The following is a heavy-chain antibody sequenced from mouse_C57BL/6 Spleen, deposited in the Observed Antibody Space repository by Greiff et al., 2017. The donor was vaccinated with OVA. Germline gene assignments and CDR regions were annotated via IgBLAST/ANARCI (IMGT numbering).Heavy chain of an antibody. J-gene: IGHJ1*03. CDR3: AKDYYGSSLWYFDV. Sequence: QVQLQQPGAELVKPGASVKMSCKASGYTFTSYWITWVKQRPGQGLEWIGDIYPGSGSTNYNEKFKSKATLTVDTSSSTAYMQLSSLTSEDSAVYDCAKDYYGSSLWYFDVWGTGTTVTVSS. V-gene: IGHV1-55*01. CDR1: GYTFTSYW. D-gene: IGHD1-1*01. CDR2: IYPGSGST.